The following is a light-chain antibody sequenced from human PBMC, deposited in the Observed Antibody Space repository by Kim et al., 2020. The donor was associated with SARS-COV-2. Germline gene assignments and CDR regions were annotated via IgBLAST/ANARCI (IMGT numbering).Light chain of an antibody. CDR1: SLRSYY. CDR2: GKN. J-gene: IGLJ2*01. V-gene: IGLV3-19*01. Sequence: VALGQTVRVTCQGDSLRSYYAPWYQQKPGQAPILVIYGKNNRPSGIPDRFSGSSSGNTASLTITGTQAGDEADYYCNSRDSNDNVVFGGGTQLTVL. CDR3: NSRDSNDNVV.